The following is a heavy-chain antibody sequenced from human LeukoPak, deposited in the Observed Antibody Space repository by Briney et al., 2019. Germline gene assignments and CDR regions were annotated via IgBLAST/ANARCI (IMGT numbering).Heavy chain of an antibody. J-gene: IGHJ4*02. CDR2: ISGSGGST. CDR1: GFTFSSYA. CDR3: AKMNSGSYYDRVDY. D-gene: IGHD1-26*01. V-gene: IGHV3-23*01. Sequence: GGSLRLSCAASGFTFSSYAMSWVRQAPGEGLEWVSAISGSGGSTYYADSVKGRFTISRDNSKNTLYLQMNSLRAEDTAVYYCAKMNSGSYYDRVDYWGQGTLVTVSS.